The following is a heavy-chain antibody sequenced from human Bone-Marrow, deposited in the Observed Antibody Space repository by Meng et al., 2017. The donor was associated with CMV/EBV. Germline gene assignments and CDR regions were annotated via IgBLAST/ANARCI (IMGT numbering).Heavy chain of an antibody. Sequence: FTFSSYAMHWVRQAPGKGLEWVAVISYDGSNKYHADSVKGRFTISRDNSKNTLYLQMNSLRAEDTAVYYCARDGAPGQWLGGGAFDYWGQGTLVTVSS. CDR1: FTFSSYA. D-gene: IGHD6-19*01. V-gene: IGHV3-30-3*01. CDR3: ARDGAPGQWLGGGAFDY. CDR2: ISYDGSNK. J-gene: IGHJ4*02.